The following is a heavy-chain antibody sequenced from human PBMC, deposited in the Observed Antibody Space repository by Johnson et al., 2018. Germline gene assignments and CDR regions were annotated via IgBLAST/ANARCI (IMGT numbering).Heavy chain of an antibody. D-gene: IGHD3-22*01. CDR3: ARDIYYDSPGGYFHY. V-gene: IGHV3-48*04. Sequence: VQLVQSGGGLVQPGGSLRLSCAASGFTFSSYSMNWVRQAPGKGLEWVSYISSSSSTIYYADSVKGRFTISRDNAKNSLYLQMNSLRAEDTALYYCARDIYYDSPGGYFHYWGQGTLVTGSS. J-gene: IGHJ1*01. CDR1: GFTFSSYS. CDR2: ISSSSSTI.